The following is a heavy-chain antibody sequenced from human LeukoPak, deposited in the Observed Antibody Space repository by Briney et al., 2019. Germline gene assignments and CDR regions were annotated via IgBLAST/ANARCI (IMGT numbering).Heavy chain of an antibody. V-gene: IGHV1-46*01. CDR3: ARSATETTVNPYFDY. CDR1: GYTFTSYY. D-gene: IGHD4-11*01. Sequence: GASVKVSCKASGYTFTSYYMHWVRQAPGQGLEWMGIINPSGGSTSYAQKFQGRVTMTRDTSTSTVYMELSSLRSEDTAVYYCARSATETTVNPYFDYWGQGTLVTVSS. J-gene: IGHJ4*02. CDR2: INPSGGST.